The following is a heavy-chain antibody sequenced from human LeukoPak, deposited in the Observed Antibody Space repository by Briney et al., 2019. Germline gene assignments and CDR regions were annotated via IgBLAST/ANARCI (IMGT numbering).Heavy chain of an antibody. D-gene: IGHD3-3*01. V-gene: IGHV3-20*04. CDR3: ARSEWTTYYYYYMDV. J-gene: IGHJ6*03. Sequence: GGSLRLSCAASGFTFDDYGMSWVRQAPGKGLEWVSGINWNGGSTGYADSVEGRSTISRDNAKNSLYLQMNSLRAEDTALYYCARSEWTTYYYYYMDVWGKGTTVTVSS. CDR1: GFTFDDYG. CDR2: INWNGGST.